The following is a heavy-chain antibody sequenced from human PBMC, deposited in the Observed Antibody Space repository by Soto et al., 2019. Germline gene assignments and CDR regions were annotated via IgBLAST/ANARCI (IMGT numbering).Heavy chain of an antibody. CDR2: IYYSGST. Sequence: QVKLQESGPGLVKPSETLSLTCTVSGGSISSYYWSWIRQPPGKGLEWIGYIYYSGSTNYDPSLKSRVTISVDTSTNQFSLKLSSLTAADTAVYYCARFNWYFDLWGRGTLVTVSS. CDR3: ARFNWYFDL. CDR1: GGSISSYY. J-gene: IGHJ2*01. V-gene: IGHV4-59*08.